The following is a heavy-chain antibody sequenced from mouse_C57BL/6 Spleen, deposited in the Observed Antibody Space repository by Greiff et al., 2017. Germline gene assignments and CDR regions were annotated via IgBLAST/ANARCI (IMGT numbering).Heavy chain of an antibody. J-gene: IGHJ2*01. CDR1: GYTFTEYT. Sequence: VQLQQPGTELVKPGASVKLSCKASGYTFTEYTIHWVQQRPGQGLEWIGWFYPGSGSIKYNEKFKDKATLTADKSSSTVYMELRRLTSEDSAVYFCARHEDGDGNYEYWGQGTTLTVSS. D-gene: IGHD2-1*01. CDR2: FYPGSGSI. V-gene: IGHV1-62-2*01. CDR3: ARHEDGDGNYEY.